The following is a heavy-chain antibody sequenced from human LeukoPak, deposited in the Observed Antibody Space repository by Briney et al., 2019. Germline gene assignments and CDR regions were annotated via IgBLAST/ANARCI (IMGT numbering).Heavy chain of an antibody. V-gene: IGHV3-74*01. J-gene: IGHJ4*02. CDR2: IKGDGIST. CDR1: GFDFSSNW. Sequence: GGSLRLSCAASGFDFSSNWMHWVRHAPGQGLVWVSRIKGDGISTNYADSVKGRFTISRDMAKNTLYLQMNSLRAEDTGVYYCAKDHYWSIDYWGRRTLVTVSS. CDR3: AKDHYWSIDY. D-gene: IGHD3-3*01.